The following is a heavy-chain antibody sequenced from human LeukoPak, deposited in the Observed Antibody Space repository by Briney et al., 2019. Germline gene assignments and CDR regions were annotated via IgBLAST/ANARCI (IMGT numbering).Heavy chain of an antibody. CDR2: IKSKTDGGTT. J-gene: IGHJ4*02. CDR3: TTGDRPYYYDSSGYKLDY. V-gene: IGHV3-15*01. D-gene: IGHD3-22*01. CDR1: GFTFSNAW. Sequence: GGSLRLSCAASGFTFSNAWMSWVRQAPGKGLEWVGRIKSKTDGGTTDYAAPVKGRFTISRDDSKNTLYLQMNSLKTEDTAVDYCTTGDRPYYYDSSGYKLDYWGQGTLVTVSS.